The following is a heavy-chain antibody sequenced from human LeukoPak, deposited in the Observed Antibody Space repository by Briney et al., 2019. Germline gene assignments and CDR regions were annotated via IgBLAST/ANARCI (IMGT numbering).Heavy chain of an antibody. CDR2: ISGNGGST. D-gene: IGHD3-3*01. CDR1: GFTFSSYA. Sequence: GGSLRLSCAASGFTFSSYAMSWVRQAPGKGLEWVSTISGNGGSTYYADSVKGRFTISRDNSKNTLYLQTNSPRAEDTAVYYCAKQYYDFWSGYYSPSHYWGQGTLVTVSS. CDR3: AKQYYDFWSGYYSPSHY. J-gene: IGHJ4*02. V-gene: IGHV3-23*01.